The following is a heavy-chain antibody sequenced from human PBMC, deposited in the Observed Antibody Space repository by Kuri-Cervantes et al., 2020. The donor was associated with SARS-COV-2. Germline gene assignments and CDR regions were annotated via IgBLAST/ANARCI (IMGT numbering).Heavy chain of an antibody. V-gene: IGHV3-21*04. J-gene: IGHJ5*02. CDR2: ISSSSSYI. CDR1: GFTFSSYS. Sequence: GGSLRLSCAASGFTFSSYSMNWVRQAPGKGLEWVSSISSSSSYIYYADSVKGRFTISRDNAKNSLYLQMNSLRAEDTAVYYCARDLFPVPAATGGLEHWFDPWGQGTLVTVSS. D-gene: IGHD2-2*01. CDR3: ARDLFPVPAATGGLEHWFDP.